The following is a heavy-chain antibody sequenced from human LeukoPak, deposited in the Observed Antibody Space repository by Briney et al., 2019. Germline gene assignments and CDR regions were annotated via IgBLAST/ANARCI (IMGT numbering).Heavy chain of an antibody. J-gene: IGHJ5*02. Sequence: GGSLRLSCAASGFTFSSYGMHWVRQAPGKGLEWVAVTWYDGRNKYKADSVKGRFTISRDNSKNSLYLQMNSLRAEDTAVYYCARDDHSGGRRFDTWGQGTLVTV. V-gene: IGHV3-33*01. CDR3: ARDDHSGGRRFDT. CDR2: TWYDGRNK. CDR1: GFTFSSYG. D-gene: IGHD6-19*01.